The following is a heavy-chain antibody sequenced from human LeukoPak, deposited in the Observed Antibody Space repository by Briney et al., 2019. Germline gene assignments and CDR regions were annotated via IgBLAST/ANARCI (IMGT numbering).Heavy chain of an antibody. V-gene: IGHV3-23*01. J-gene: IGHJ4*02. D-gene: IGHD4-17*01. Sequence: PGGSLRLSCAASGFTFSSYAMSWVRQAPGKGLEWVSTISGSGSSTYYADSVKGRFTISRDNSKNTLYLQMNSLRAEDTAVYYCARGGYGDYGTLDYWGQGTLVTVSS. CDR3: ARGGYGDYGTLDY. CDR2: ISGSGSST. CDR1: GFTFSSYA.